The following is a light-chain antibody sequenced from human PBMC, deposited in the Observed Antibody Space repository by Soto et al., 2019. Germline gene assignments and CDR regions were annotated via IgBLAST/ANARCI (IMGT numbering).Light chain of an antibody. V-gene: IGKV3-15*01. J-gene: IGKJ1*01. CDR1: QSVDIN. Sequence: EIVMTQSPATLSVSPGERATLSCRASQSVDINLAWYQKKAGQAPRLLIYGASTRATSIPARFSVSGSVTEFTLTISSLQSEDCAVYFCQHYNNWPWTFGQGTKVDIK. CDR2: GAS. CDR3: QHYNNWPWT.